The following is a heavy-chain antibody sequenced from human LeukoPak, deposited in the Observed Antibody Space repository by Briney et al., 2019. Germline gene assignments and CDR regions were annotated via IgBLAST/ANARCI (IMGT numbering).Heavy chain of an antibody. CDR1: GYTFTGYY. J-gene: IGHJ4*02. CDR2: INPNSGGT. CDR3: ARGIEASSGWYVIDY. V-gene: IGHV1-2*06. D-gene: IGHD6-19*01. Sequence: ASVKVSCKASGYTFTGYYMHWVRQAPGQGLEWMGRINPNSGGTNYAQKFQGRVTMTRDTSISTAYMELSRLRSEDTAVYYCARGIEASSGWYVIDYWGQGTLVIVSS.